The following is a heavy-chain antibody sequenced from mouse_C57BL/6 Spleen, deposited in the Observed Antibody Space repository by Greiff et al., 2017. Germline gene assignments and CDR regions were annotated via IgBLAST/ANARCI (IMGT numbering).Heavy chain of an antibody. V-gene: IGHV1-9*01. Sequence: VKLQQSGAELMKPGASVKLSCKATGYTFTGYWIEWVKQRPGHGLEWIGEILPGSGSTNYNEKFKGKATFTADTSSNTAYMQLSRLTTEDSASXYGERRGLGLAYWGKGTLVTVSA. CDR2: ILPGSGST. CDR1: GYTFTGYW. CDR3: ERRGLGLAY. J-gene: IGHJ3*01. D-gene: IGHD6-1*01.